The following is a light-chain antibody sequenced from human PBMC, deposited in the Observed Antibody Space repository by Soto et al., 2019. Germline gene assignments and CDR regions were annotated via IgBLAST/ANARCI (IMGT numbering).Light chain of an antibody. J-gene: IGKJ1*01. Sequence: DIQMNQSPSTLSASVGDRVTITCRASQTISTWLAWYQQKPGKAPKLLIYDASSLEGGVPSRFSGSGSGTEFTLTISSLQPDDFATYYCQQYNSYSLTWTFGQGTKVEIK. CDR3: QQYNSYSLTWT. CDR1: QTISTW. CDR2: DAS. V-gene: IGKV1-5*01.